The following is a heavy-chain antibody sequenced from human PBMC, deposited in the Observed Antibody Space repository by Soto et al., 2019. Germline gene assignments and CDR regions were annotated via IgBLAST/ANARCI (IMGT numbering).Heavy chain of an antibody. D-gene: IGHD6-19*01. Sequence: GGSLRLSCAASGFTFSSYAMSWVRQAPGKGLEWVSAISGSGGSTYYADSVKGRFTISRDNSKNTLYLQMNSLRAEDTAVYYCAKVARQWLARGYDAFDIWGQGTMVTVSS. CDR2: ISGSGGST. J-gene: IGHJ3*02. V-gene: IGHV3-23*01. CDR3: AKVARQWLARGYDAFDI. CDR1: GFTFSSYA.